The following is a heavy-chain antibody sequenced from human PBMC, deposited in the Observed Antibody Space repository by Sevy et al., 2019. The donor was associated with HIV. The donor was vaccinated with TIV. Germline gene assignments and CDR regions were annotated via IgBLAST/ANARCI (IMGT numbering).Heavy chain of an antibody. Sequence: ASVKVSCKSSGCIFTDYYMHWVRQAPGQGLEWMGWINPNNGASRSAEKFQGRVTLTRDMSITTAYMELSRLTSDDTAIYFCTRDDIYTHPWEFDWWSHGALVTVSS. CDR2: INPNNGAS. CDR3: TRDDIYTHPWEFDW. D-gene: IGHD1-26*01. J-gene: IGHJ4*01. CDR1: GCIFTDYY. V-gene: IGHV1-2*02.